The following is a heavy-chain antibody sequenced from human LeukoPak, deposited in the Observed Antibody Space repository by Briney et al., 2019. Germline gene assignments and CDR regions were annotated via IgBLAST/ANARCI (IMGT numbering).Heavy chain of an antibody. CDR1: GYSFTSYW. V-gene: IGHV5-51*01. Sequence: GESLKISCKGSGYSFTSYWIGWVRQMPGKGLEWMGIIYPGDSDTRYSPSFQGQVTISADKSISTAYLQWSSLKASDTAMYYCARLIGYCSSTSCQGYFQHWGQGTLVTVSS. CDR2: IYPGDSDT. J-gene: IGHJ1*01. CDR3: ARLIGYCSSTSCQGYFQH. D-gene: IGHD2-2*01.